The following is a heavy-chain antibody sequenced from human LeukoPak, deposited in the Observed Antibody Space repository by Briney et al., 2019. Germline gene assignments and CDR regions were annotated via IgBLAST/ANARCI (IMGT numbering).Heavy chain of an antibody. J-gene: IGHJ5*02. CDR2: ISCSGDNT. D-gene: IGHD6-19*01. CDR1: GFIFSSYA. CDR3: AKEIRTVPGFYGWFDP. Sequence: GGTLRLSCAVSGFIFSSYAMTWVRQPPGKGLEWVSAISCSGDNTYYADSVKGRFTISRDNSKNTLYLQMNSRRADDTDEYYCAKEIRTVPGFYGWFDPWGQGTLVSVSS. V-gene: IGHV3-23*01.